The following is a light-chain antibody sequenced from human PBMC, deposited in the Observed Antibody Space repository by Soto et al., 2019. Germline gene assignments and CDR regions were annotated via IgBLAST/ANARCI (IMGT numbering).Light chain of an antibody. Sequence: EIVMTQSPATLSVSPEERATISCRASQSVSSNLAWYQQKPGQAPRLLIYGASTRATGIPARFSGSGSGTEFTLTISSLQSEDFAVYYCQQYNNWPGTFGQGTKVDIK. J-gene: IGKJ1*01. CDR2: GAS. CDR1: QSVSSN. CDR3: QQYNNWPGT. V-gene: IGKV3-15*01.